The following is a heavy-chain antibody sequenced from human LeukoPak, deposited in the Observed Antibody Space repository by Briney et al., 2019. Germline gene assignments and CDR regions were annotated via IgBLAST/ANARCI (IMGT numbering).Heavy chain of an antibody. Sequence: SETLSLTCTVSGGSISNYYWSWIRQPPGKGLEWIGYIYYSGRTNYNPSLKSRVTISVDSSKNQFSLNLSSVTAADTAVYYCARDKDRRYSDYWGQGTLVTVSS. CDR3: ARDKDRRYSDY. J-gene: IGHJ4*02. CDR1: GGSISNYY. D-gene: IGHD1-14*01. V-gene: IGHV4-59*01. CDR2: IYYSGRT.